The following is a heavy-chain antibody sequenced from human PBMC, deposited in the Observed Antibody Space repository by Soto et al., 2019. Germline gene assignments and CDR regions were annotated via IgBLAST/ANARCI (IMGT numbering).Heavy chain of an antibody. V-gene: IGHV1-46*03. J-gene: IGHJ3*02. CDR1: GYTFTSYY. D-gene: IGHD2-2*01. Sequence: ASVKVSCKASGYTFTSYYMHWVRQAPRQGLEWMGIINPSGGSTSYAQKFQGRVTMTRDTSTSTVYMELSSLRSEDTAVYYCALRDCSSTSCYVGEDAFDIWGQGTMVTVSS. CDR2: INPSGGST. CDR3: ALRDCSSTSCYVGEDAFDI.